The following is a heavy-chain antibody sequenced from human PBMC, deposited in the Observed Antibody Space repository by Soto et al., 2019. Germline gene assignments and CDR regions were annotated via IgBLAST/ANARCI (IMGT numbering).Heavy chain of an antibody. CDR1: GFTFSSYG. CDR3: AKDPRGGYCSSTSCYHGPLDY. Sequence: SLRLSFAASGFTFSSYGMHWVRQAPGKGLEWVAVISYDGSNKYYADSVKGRFTISRDNSKNTLYLQMNSLRAEDTAVYYCAKDPRGGYCSSTSCYHGPLDYWGQGTLVTVSS. D-gene: IGHD2-2*01. J-gene: IGHJ4*02. CDR2: ISYDGSNK. V-gene: IGHV3-30*18.